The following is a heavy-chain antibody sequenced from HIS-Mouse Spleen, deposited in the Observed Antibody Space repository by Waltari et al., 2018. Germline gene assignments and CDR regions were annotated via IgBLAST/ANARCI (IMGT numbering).Heavy chain of an antibody. CDR3: ARGDWGWVGYFDY. CDR1: GDTVSTNSAS. D-gene: IGHD7-27*01. CDR2: TYYRSKWYN. V-gene: IGHV6-1*01. J-gene: IGHJ4*02. Sequence: QVPLQQSGPGLVKPSQTLPLTCPISGDTVSTNSASWNWIRHSPTRGLEWLGRTYYRSKWYNDYAVSVKSRITINPDTSKNQFSLQLNSVTPEDTAVYYCARGDWGWVGYFDYWGQGTLVTVSS.